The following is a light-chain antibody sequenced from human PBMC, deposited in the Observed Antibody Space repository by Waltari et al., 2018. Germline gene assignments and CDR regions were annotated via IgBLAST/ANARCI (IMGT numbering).Light chain of an antibody. CDR1: QSVSSN. V-gene: IGKV3-15*01. J-gene: IGKJ2*01. CDR2: GAS. CDR3: QQYNNWPPHT. Sequence: EIVMTQSPATLSVSPGERATLPFLASQSVSSNLAWYQQKPGQAPRLLIYGASTRATGIPARFSGSGSGTEFTLTISSMQSEDFAVYYCQQYNNWPPHTFGQGTKLEIK.